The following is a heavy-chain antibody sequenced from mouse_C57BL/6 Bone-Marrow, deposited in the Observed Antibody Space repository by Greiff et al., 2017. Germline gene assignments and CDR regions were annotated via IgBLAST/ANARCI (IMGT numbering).Heavy chain of an antibody. CDR1: GYSITSGYY. CDR2: ISYDGSN. CDR3: ARDKDYDWYFDV. Sequence: EVQRVESGPGLVKPSQSLSLTCSVTGYSITSGYYWNWIRQFPGNKLEWMGYISYDGSNNYNPSLKNRISITRDTSKNQFFLKLNSVTTEDTATYYCARDKDYDWYFDVWGTGTTVTVSS. J-gene: IGHJ1*03. D-gene: IGHD2-4*01. V-gene: IGHV3-6*01.